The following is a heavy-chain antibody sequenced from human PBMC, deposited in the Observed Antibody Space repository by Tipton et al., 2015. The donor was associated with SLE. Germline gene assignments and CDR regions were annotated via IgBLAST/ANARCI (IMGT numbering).Heavy chain of an antibody. CDR2: IYYSGST. D-gene: IGHD1-14*01. Sequence: LRLSCTVSGGSISSSSYYWGWIRQPPGKGLEWIGSIYYSGSTYYNPSLKSRVTISVDTSKSQVSLKLSSVTAADTAVYYCARVTRGYYGMDVWGQGTTVTVSS. V-gene: IGHV4-39*07. J-gene: IGHJ6*02. CDR3: ARVTRGYYGMDV. CDR1: GGSISSSSYY.